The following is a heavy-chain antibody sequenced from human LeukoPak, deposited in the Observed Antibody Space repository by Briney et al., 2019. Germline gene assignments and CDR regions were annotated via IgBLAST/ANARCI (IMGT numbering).Heavy chain of an antibody. Sequence: GGSLRHSCAASGFTFSSYAMSWVRQAPGKGLEWVSGISASGPGTYYADSVKGRFTISRDDSKNTLYLQMNSLRAEDTAVYYCAKAMGAFYFDSWGQGSLVTVSS. V-gene: IGHV3-23*01. CDR2: ISASGPGT. CDR1: GFTFSSYA. J-gene: IGHJ4*02. CDR3: AKAMGAFYFDS. D-gene: IGHD1-26*01.